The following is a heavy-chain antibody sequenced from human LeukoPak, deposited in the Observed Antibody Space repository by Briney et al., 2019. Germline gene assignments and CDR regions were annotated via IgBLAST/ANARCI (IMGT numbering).Heavy chain of an antibody. CDR3: ARDAMIVVVTDAFDI. CDR2: IRYDGSNK. D-gene: IGHD3-22*01. J-gene: IGHJ3*02. V-gene: IGHV3-30*02. Sequence: GGSLRLSCAASGFTFSSYGMHWVRQAPGKGLEWVAFIRYDGSNKYYADSVKGRFTISRDNSKNTLYLQMNSLRAEDTAVYYCARDAMIVVVTDAFDIWGQGTMVTVSS. CDR1: GFTFSSYG.